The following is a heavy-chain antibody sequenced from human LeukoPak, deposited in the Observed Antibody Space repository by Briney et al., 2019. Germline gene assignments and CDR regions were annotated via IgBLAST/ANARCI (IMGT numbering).Heavy chain of an antibody. Sequence: KPGGSLRLSCAASGFTFSDYYMSWIRQAPGKGLEWVSYISSSGSTIYYADSVKGRFTISRHNAKNSLYLQMNSLRAEDTAVYYCARVLAEGVVRGVIRDWGQGTLVTVSS. V-gene: IGHV3-11*04. J-gene: IGHJ4*02. CDR2: ISSSGSTI. CDR1: GFTFSDYY. D-gene: IGHD3-10*01. CDR3: ARVLAEGVVRGVIRD.